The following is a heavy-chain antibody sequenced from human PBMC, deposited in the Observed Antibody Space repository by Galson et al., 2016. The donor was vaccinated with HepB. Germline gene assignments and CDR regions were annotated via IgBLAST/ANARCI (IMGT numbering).Heavy chain of an antibody. CDR2: ISGAGGYT. J-gene: IGHJ4*02. Sequence: SLRLSCAASGFTFISYAMSWVRQAPGKGLEWVSIISGAGGYTYYADSVKGRFTISRDKSTNTLFLQLNSLRAEDTAIYYCRAVLGSVDSWGQGTQVTVSS. CDR1: GFTFISYA. D-gene: IGHD3-10*01. V-gene: IGHV3-23*01. CDR3: RAVLGSVDS.